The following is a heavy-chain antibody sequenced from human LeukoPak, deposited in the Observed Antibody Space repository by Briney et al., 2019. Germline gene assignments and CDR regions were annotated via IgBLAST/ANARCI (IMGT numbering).Heavy chain of an antibody. D-gene: IGHD1-26*01. J-gene: IGHJ4*02. Sequence: GGSLRLSCAASGFTFSSYAMHWVRQAPGKGLEWVSGISGSGSSTYYADSVKGRFTLSRDYPKNTLYLQMNSLRAEDTAVYFCAKYSGSYYYPPNWDSWGQGTLVTVSS. V-gene: IGHV3-23*01. CDR2: ISGSGSST. CDR3: AKYSGSYYYPPNWDS. CDR1: GFTFSSYA.